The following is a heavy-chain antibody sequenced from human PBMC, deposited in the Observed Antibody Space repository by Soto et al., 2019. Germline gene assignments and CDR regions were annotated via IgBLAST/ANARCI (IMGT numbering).Heavy chain of an antibody. J-gene: IGHJ4*02. CDR3: ARQASYLGYFDS. CDR2: IYHRGST. Sequence: QVQLQESGPGLVKPSGTLSLTCAVSGGSISGTIWWSWVRQSPGKGLEWIGEIYHRGSTNYNPSLPSRVTTSADTSKNQFSLKITSVTAASTAVYYWARQASYLGYFDSWGQGALVTVSS. V-gene: IGHV4-4*02. D-gene: IGHD1-26*01. CDR1: GGSISGTIW.